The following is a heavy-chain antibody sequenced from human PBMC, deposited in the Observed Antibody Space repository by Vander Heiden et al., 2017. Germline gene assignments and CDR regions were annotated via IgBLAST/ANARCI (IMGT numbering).Heavy chain of an antibody. CDR2: ISGSGGST. D-gene: IGHD3-10*01. V-gene: IGHV3-23*01. CDR1: GFTVSIYA. CDR3: AKDRDYYGSGQYFDY. J-gene: IGHJ4*02. Sequence: EVQLLESGGGLVQPGGSLRLSCAASGFTVSIYAMSWFRQAPGKGLEWVSAISGSGGSTYYADSVKGRFTISRDNSKNTLYLQMNSLRAEDTAVYYCAKDRDYYGSGQYFDYWGQGTLVTVSS.